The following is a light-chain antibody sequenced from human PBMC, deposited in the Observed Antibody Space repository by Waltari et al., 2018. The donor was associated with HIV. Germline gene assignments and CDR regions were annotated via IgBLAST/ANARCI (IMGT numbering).Light chain of an antibody. CDR3: CSYRGSNTWV. V-gene: IGLV2-23*02. CDR2: EVT. CDR1: SSDVGTYAL. J-gene: IGLJ3*02. Sequence: QSALPQPASVSGSPGQSITVSCTGTSSDVGTYALVSWYQQHPGKAPKLMIYEVTKRPSGVSNRFSGSKSGNTASLTVAGLQADDEAEYYCCSYRGSNTWVFGGGTKVTVL.